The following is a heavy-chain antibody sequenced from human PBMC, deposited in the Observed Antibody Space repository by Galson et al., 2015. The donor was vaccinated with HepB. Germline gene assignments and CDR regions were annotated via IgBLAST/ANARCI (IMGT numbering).Heavy chain of an antibody. V-gene: IGHV5-51*01. CDR3: ARHTRYDYVWGSYRPPPYYYYYGMDV. J-gene: IGHJ6*02. CDR2: IYPGDSDT. CDR1: GYSFTSYW. D-gene: IGHD3-16*02. Sequence: QSGAEVKKPGESLKISCKGSGYSFTSYWIGWVRQMPGKGLEWMGIIYPGDSDTRYSPSFQGQVTISADKSISTAYLQWSSLKASDTAMYYCARHTRYDYVWGSYRPPPYYYYYGMDVWGQGTTVTVSS.